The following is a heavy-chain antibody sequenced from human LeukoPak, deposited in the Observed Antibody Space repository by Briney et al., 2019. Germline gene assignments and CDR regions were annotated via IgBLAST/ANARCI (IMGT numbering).Heavy chain of an antibody. Sequence: PSETLSLTCTVSGGSISSGGFWNWIRQHPRKGLEWIGYIYHSGTTYYNPSLKSRVTISVDTSKNQFSLKLSSVTAADTAVYYCARDSSGYYWFDPRGQGTLVTVSS. V-gene: IGHV4-31*03. D-gene: IGHD3-22*01. CDR2: IYHSGTT. CDR3: ARDSSGYYWFDP. J-gene: IGHJ5*02. CDR1: GGSISSGGF.